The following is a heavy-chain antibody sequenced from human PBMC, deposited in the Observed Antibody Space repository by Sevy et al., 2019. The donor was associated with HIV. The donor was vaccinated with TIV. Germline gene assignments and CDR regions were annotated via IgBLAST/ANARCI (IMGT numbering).Heavy chain of an antibody. CDR2: IKQDGSEK. D-gene: IGHD3-22*01. V-gene: IGHV3-7*01. CDR1: GFTFSSYW. CDR3: ARDLNTYYYDSRNFGY. Sequence: GGSLRLSCAASGFTFSSYWMSWVRQAPGKGLEWVANIKQDGSEKYYVDSVKGRFTISRDNAKNSLYLQMNSLRAEDMSVYYCARDLNTYYYDSRNFGYWGQGTLVTVS. J-gene: IGHJ4*02.